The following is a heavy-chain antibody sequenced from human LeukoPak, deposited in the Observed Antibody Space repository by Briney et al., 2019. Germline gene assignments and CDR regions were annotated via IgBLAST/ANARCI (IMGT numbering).Heavy chain of an antibody. CDR2: INHSGST. CDR3: ARAGAYYGSGIPLDI. J-gene: IGHJ3*02. V-gene: IGHV4-34*01. CDR1: GGSFSGYY. Sequence: SETLSLTCAVYGGSFSGYYWSWIRQPPGKGLEWIGEINHSGSTNYNPSLKSRVTISVDTSKNQFSLKLSSVTAADTAVYYCARAGAYYGSGIPLDIWGQGIMVTVSS. D-gene: IGHD3-10*01.